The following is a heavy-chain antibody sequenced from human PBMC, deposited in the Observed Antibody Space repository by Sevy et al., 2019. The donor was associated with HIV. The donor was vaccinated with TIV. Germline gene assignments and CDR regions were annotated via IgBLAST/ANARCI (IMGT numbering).Heavy chain of an antibody. V-gene: IGHV3-30*10. J-gene: IGHJ5*02. Sequence: GGSLGLSCAASGFIFNDYAMHWVRQAPGKGLEWVAVISDDGNNKYYTDSVEGRFTISRDNSKDTLYLQMNSLRAVDTAIYYCAREGAPYRNIRYCSGDNCYYNWFDPWGQGTLVTVSS. D-gene: IGHD2-15*01. CDR1: GFIFNDYA. CDR3: AREGAPYRNIRYCSGDNCYYNWFDP. CDR2: ISDDGNNK.